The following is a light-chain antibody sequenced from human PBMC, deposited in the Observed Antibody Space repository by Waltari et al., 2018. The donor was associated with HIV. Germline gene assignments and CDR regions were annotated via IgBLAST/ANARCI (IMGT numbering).Light chain of an antibody. CDR1: SSDVGGYNY. CDR3: CSYAGSSTYV. Sequence: QSALTQPASASGSPGQSITISCPGTSSDVGGYNYVSWYQQHPGKAPKLMIYDVSKRPSGVSNRFSGSKSGNTASLTISGLQAEDEADYYCCSYAGSSTYVFGTGTKVTVL. J-gene: IGLJ1*01. V-gene: IGLV2-23*02. CDR2: DVS.